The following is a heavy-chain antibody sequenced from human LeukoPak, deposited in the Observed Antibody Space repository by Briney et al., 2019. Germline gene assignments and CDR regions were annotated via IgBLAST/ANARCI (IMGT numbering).Heavy chain of an antibody. V-gene: IGHV4-39*07. CDR3: ARGRDTAMT. J-gene: IGHJ5*02. Sequence: SETLSLTCTVSGGSISSNTYYWGWFRQPPGKGLEWIGSLYYRGSTYYNPSLKSRVAISVDTSKNQFSLKLSSVTAADTAVYYCARGRDTAMTWGQGTLVTVSS. CDR2: LYYRGST. CDR1: GGSISSNTYY. D-gene: IGHD5-18*01.